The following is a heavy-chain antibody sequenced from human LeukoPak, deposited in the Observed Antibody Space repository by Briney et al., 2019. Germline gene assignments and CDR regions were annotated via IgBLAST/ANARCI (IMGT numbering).Heavy chain of an antibody. Sequence: GGTLRLSCAASGFTFSTYGMSWVRQAPGKGLEWVSAITGSGGSTYYADSVKGRFTISRDNSKNTLYLQINSLRVEDTAVYYCARDQLGAVLHFDYWGQGTLVTVSS. CDR1: GFTFSTYG. D-gene: IGHD1-1*01. J-gene: IGHJ4*02. CDR2: ITGSGGST. V-gene: IGHV3-23*01. CDR3: ARDQLGAVLHFDY.